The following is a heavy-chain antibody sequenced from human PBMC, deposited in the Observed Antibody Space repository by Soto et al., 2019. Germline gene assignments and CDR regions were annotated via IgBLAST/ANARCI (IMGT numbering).Heavy chain of an antibody. CDR3: ARDSGNGLCMYG. J-gene: IGHJ6*04. CDR1: GYTVTGYY. V-gene: IGHV1-2*02. CDR2: INPNSGGT. D-gene: IGHD5-12*01. Sequence: VACKASGYTVTGYYMHWVRQAPGQGLEWMGWINPNSGGTNYAQKFQGRVTMTRDTSISTAYMELSRLRSDDTGVYYCARDSGNGLCMYGWGKRTTCTIAS.